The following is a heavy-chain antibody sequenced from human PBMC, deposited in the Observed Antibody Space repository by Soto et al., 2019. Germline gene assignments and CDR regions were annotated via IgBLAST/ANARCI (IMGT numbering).Heavy chain of an antibody. CDR1: GGTFSSYA. CDR3: ARTPGNGDYEYYFDY. J-gene: IGHJ4*02. Sequence: QVQLVQSGAEVKKPGSSVKVSCKASGGTFSSYAISWVRQAPGQGLEWMGGIIPIFGTANYAQKFQGRVTITADESTSTAYMELSSLRSEDTAVEYWARTPGNGDYEYYFDYWGQGTLVTVSS. V-gene: IGHV1-69*12. CDR2: IIPIFGTA. D-gene: IGHD4-17*01.